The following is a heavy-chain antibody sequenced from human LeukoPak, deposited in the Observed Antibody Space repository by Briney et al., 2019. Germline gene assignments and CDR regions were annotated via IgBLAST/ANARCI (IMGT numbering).Heavy chain of an antibody. Sequence: RGSLRLSCAASGFTFSSYAMHWVRQAPGKGLEWVAVISYDGSNKYYADSVKGRFTISRDNSKNTLYLQMNSLRAEDTAVYYCAAGSGWYFGAFDIWGQGTMVTVSS. CDR1: GFTFSSYA. V-gene: IGHV3-30-3*01. J-gene: IGHJ3*02. D-gene: IGHD6-19*01. CDR3: AAGSGWYFGAFDI. CDR2: ISYDGSNK.